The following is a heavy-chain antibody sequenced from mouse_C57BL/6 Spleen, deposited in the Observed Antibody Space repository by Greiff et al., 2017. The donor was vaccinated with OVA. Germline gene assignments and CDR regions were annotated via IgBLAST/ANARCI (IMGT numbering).Heavy chain of an antibody. Sequence: QVQLQQPGAELVKPGASVKLSCKASGYTFTSYWMHWVKQRPGRGLEWIGRIDPNSGGTKYNEKFKSKATLTVDKPSSTAYMPLSSLTSEDAAVYYCARSDYYGSSPFDYWGQGTTLTVAS. J-gene: IGHJ2*01. V-gene: IGHV1-72*01. CDR1: GYTFTSYW. CDR3: ARSDYYGSSPFDY. D-gene: IGHD1-1*01. CDR2: IDPNSGGT.